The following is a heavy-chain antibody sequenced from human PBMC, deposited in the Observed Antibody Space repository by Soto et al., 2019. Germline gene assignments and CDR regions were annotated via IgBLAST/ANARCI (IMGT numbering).Heavy chain of an antibody. CDR1: GFTFSSYA. D-gene: IGHD6-13*01. J-gene: IGHJ4*02. CDR2: ISAGNT. V-gene: IGHV3-23*01. Sequence: GGSLRLSCAASGFTFSSYAMSWVRQAPGKGLEWVSSISAGNTYYADSVRGRFTISRDNSKNMVYLQMTSLRAEDTAIFYCAKAESSSWATLEYWGQGALVTVSS. CDR3: AKAESSSWATLEY.